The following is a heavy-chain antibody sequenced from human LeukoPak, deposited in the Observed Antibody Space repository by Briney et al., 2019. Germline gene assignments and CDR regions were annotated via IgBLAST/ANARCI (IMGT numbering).Heavy chain of an antibody. V-gene: IGHV4-34*01. Sequence: SETLSLTCAVSGGSLRRHFWAWIRQPPGMGLEWIGEINLVGITTYNKSLGGRASISMDTSNNQFSLTLQSVTAADTALYFCARFTTADEDDSVFDHWGQGSLVIVSS. CDR2: INLVGIT. CDR1: GGSLRRHF. CDR3: ARFTTADEDDSVFDH. J-gene: IGHJ4*02. D-gene: IGHD1-1*01.